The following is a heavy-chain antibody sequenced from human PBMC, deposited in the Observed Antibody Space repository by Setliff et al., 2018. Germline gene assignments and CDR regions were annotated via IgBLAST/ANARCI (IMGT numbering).Heavy chain of an antibody. V-gene: IGHV3-11*01. CDR2: ISSSGSLT. Sequence: LSLSCAASGFTFSSYSVSWIRQAPGKGLEWVSYISSSGSLTLYADSVRGRFSISRDNIKDSLYLQMNSLRSEDTAVYYCARALGGNYFDYRGPGILVTVSS. J-gene: IGHJ4*02. CDR1: GFTFSSYS. CDR3: ARALGGNYFDY. D-gene: IGHD2-15*01.